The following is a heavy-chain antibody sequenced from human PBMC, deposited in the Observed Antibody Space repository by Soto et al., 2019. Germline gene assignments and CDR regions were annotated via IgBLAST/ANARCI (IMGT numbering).Heavy chain of an antibody. J-gene: IGHJ6*02. CDR2: INHSGST. CDR1: GGSFSGYY. CDR3: ARGGGTRFYYYYGMDV. D-gene: IGHD2-2*01. Sequence: PSETLSLTCAVYGGSFSGYYWSWIRQPPGKGLEWIGEINHSGSTNYNPSLKSRVTISVDTSKNQFSLKLSSVTAADTAVYYRARGGGTRFYYYYGMDVWGQGTTVAVSS. V-gene: IGHV4-34*01.